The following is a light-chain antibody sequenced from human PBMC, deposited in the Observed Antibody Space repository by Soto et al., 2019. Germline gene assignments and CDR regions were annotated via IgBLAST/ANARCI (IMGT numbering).Light chain of an antibody. V-gene: IGLV2-14*01. J-gene: IGLJ1*01. CDR1: SSDGGRYNY. CDR3: SSYTSSSRGV. CDR2: EVS. Sequence: QSALTQPASVSGSPGQSITISCTGTSSDGGRYNYVSWYQQHPGKAPKLMIYEVSNRPSGVSNRFSGSKSGNTASLTISGLQAEDEADYYCSSYTSSSRGVFGTGTKLTVL.